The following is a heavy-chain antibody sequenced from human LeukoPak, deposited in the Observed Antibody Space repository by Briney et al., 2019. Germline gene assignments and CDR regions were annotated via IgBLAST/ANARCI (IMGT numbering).Heavy chain of an antibody. V-gene: IGHV3-21*01. J-gene: IGHJ6*02. CDR1: GFTFSSYS. CDR2: ISSSSSYI. D-gene: IGHD2-15*01. Sequence: GGSLSLSCAASGFTFSSYSMNWFRQAPGKGLEWFSSISSSSSYIYYADSVKGRFTISRDNAKNSLYLQMNSLRAEDTAVYYCARVRDCSGGSCLYYYYYGMDVWGQGTTVTVSS. CDR3: ARVRDCSGGSCLYYYYYGMDV.